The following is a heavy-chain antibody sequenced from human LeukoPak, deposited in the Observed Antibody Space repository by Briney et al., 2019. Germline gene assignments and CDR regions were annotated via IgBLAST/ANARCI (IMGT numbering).Heavy chain of an antibody. Sequence: GGSLRLSCAASGFTFSGYWMHWVRQAPGKGLVWVSRITSDGSSTSYADSVKGRFTISRDNAKNTLYLQMISLRAEDTAVYYCARDTGWYFDLWGRGTLVTVSS. CDR2: ITSDGSST. CDR3: ARDTGWYFDL. CDR1: GFTFSGYW. V-gene: IGHV3-74*01. D-gene: IGHD4-17*01. J-gene: IGHJ2*01.